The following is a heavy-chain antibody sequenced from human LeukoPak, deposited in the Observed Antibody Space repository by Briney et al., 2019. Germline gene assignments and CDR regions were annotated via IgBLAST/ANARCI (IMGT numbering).Heavy chain of an antibody. CDR3: AKPAPHNTDYYYGVHFDY. Sequence: PGRSLRLSCAASGFTFSSDAMSWVRQAPGKGLEWVSGISVSGSTYYADSVKGRFTISRDNSKNTLYLQMNSLRAEDTAVYYCAKPAPHNTDYYYGVHFDYWGQGTLVTVSS. D-gene: IGHD3-22*01. J-gene: IGHJ4*02. V-gene: IGHV3-23*01. CDR1: GFTFSSDA. CDR2: ISVSGST.